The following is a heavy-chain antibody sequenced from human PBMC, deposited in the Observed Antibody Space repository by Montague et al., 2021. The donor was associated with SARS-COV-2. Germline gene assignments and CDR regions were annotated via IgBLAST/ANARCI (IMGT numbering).Heavy chain of an antibody. Sequence: PALVKPTQTLTLTCTFSGFSLTTIGMCVSWIRQPPGKALEWLARIDWADDKYYSTSLKTRLTISKDTSKNQVVLTMTNMDPVDTATYYCARVVGWPKYWYFDLWGRGTLVTVSS. CDR2: IDWADDK. V-gene: IGHV2-70*11. D-gene: IGHD3-22*01. CDR3: ARVVGWPKYWYFDL. J-gene: IGHJ2*01. CDR1: GFSLTTIGMC.